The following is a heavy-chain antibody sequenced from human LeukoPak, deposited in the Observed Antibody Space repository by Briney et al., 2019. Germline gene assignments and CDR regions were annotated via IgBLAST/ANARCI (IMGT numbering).Heavy chain of an antibody. CDR3: ARGRLITYDYGSGSYEEVDY. CDR1: GYTFTSYY. J-gene: IGHJ4*02. V-gene: IGHV1-8*02. Sequence: GASVKVSCKASGYTFTSYYMHWVRQATGQGLEWRGWMNPNSGNTGYAQKLQGRVTMTRNTAISTAYMELSSLRSEDTAVYYCARGRLITYDYGSGSYEEVDYWGQGTLVTVSS. CDR2: MNPNSGNT. D-gene: IGHD3-10*01.